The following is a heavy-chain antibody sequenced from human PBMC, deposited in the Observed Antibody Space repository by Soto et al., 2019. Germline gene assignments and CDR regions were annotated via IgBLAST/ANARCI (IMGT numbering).Heavy chain of an antibody. J-gene: IGHJ4*02. D-gene: IGHD5-18*01. Sequence: GGSLRLSCAGSGFAFSNSWMSWVRQAPGKGLEWVANMKEDGTDTTYADSVRGRFIISRDNAKNSLFLQMNSLRVEDTAVYYCARLGLSNSYGLRDYFDYWGQGTLVTVSS. CDR2: MKEDGTDT. CDR1: GFAFSNSW. V-gene: IGHV3-7*03. CDR3: ARLGLSNSYGLRDYFDY.